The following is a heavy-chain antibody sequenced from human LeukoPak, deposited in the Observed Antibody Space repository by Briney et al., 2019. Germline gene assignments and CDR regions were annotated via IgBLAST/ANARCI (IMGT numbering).Heavy chain of an antibody. CDR3: ARVRIAAAGAFDY. CDR1: GYTFTGYY. CDR2: INPNSGGT. Sequence: ASVKVSCKAPGYTFTGYYMHWVRQAPGQGLEWMGRINPNSGGTNYAQKFQGRVTMTRDTSISTAYMELSRLRSDDTAVYYCARVRIAAAGAFDYWGQGTLVTVSS. D-gene: IGHD6-13*01. V-gene: IGHV1-2*06. J-gene: IGHJ4*02.